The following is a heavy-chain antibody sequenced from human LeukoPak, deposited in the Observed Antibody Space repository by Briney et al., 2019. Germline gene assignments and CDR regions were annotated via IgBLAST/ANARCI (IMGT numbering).Heavy chain of an antibody. V-gene: IGHV3-7*01. D-gene: IGHD6-19*01. Sequence: GGSLRLSCAASGFTFSSYWMSWVRQAPGKGLEWVANIKQDGSEKYYVDSVKGRFTISRDNAKNSLYLQMNSLRAEDTAVYYCARDPGASRRYSSGWYYFDYWGQGTLVTVSS. CDR3: ARDPGASRRYSSGWYYFDY. CDR2: IKQDGSEK. J-gene: IGHJ4*02. CDR1: GFTFSSYW.